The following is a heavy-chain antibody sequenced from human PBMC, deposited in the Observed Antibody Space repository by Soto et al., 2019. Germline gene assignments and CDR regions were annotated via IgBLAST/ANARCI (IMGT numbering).Heavy chain of an antibody. V-gene: IGHV3-64*01. Sequence: GGPLRLSCAASGFTLSGYAMDWVRQAPGKGLEYVSGISSNGVGTYYANSVQGRFTISRDNSKNTVYLQMGSLRPEDMVVFYCARRARPDFYYMDVWGKGTTVTVSS. CDR3: ARRARPDFYYMDV. CDR1: GFTLSGYA. D-gene: IGHD6-6*01. CDR2: ISSNGVGT. J-gene: IGHJ6*03.